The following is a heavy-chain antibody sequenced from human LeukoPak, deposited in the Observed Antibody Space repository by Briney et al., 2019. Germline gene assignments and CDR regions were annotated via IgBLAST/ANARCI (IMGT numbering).Heavy chain of an antibody. V-gene: IGHV3-66*01. Sequence: GGSLRLSCAASGFTVSRNYMSWLRQTPGKGLEWVSIIYSDGSTFYADSVKGRFTISRDNSKNTLYLQMNSLRAEDTAVYYCARAREGYSYLLDYWGQGTLVTVSS. J-gene: IGHJ4*02. CDR1: GFTVSRNY. CDR2: IYSDGST. D-gene: IGHD5-18*01. CDR3: ARAREGYSYLLDY.